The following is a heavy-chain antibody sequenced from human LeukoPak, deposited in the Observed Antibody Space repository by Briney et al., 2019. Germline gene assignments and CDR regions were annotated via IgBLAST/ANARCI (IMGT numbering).Heavy chain of an antibody. D-gene: IGHD1-26*01. Sequence: ASVKVSCKASGCTFSSYAISWVRQAPGQGLEWMGGIIPIFGTANYAQKFQGRVTITTDESTSTAYMELSSLRSEDTAVYYCAGSYSGSLDYWGQGTLVTVSS. CDR2: IIPIFGTA. CDR1: GCTFSSYA. CDR3: AGSYSGSLDY. J-gene: IGHJ4*02. V-gene: IGHV1-69*05.